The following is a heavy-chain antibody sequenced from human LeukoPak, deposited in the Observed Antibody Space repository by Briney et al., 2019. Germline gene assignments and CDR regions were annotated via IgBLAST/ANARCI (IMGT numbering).Heavy chain of an antibody. CDR2: ISWSSGSI. D-gene: IGHD6-13*01. CDR3: AKDRISSWEGYFDY. Sequence: GGSLRLSCAAPGFTFDDYAMHWVRQAPGKGLECVSGISWSSGSIGYADSVKGRFTISRDNAKNSLYLQMNSLRAEDTALYYCAKDRISSWEGYFDYWRQGTLVTVSS. CDR1: GFTFDDYA. J-gene: IGHJ4*02. V-gene: IGHV3-9*01.